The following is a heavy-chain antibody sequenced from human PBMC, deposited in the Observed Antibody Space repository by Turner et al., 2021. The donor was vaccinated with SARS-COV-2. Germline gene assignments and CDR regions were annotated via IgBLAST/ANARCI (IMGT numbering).Heavy chain of an antibody. D-gene: IGHD3-16*01. Sequence: EVQLVETVGGLIQPGGSLRLSCAASGFTVSSNYMGWVRQAAGKGVGWVSVIYSGGSTFYADSVRGRFTISRDNSKNALYLQMNSLRAEDTAVYYCAGDWGEYYFDYWGQGTLVTVSS. CDR1: GFTVSSNY. CDR2: IYSGGST. J-gene: IGHJ4*02. CDR3: AGDWGEYYFDY. V-gene: IGHV3-53*02.